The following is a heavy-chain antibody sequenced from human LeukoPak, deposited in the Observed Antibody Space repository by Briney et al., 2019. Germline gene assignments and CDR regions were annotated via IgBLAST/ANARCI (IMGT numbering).Heavy chain of an antibody. CDR1: GFTFSSYW. CDR2: INSDGSST. CDR3: ARAPYCGGDCYYYFDY. V-gene: IGHV3-74*01. Sequence: GGSLRLSCAASGFTFSSYWMHWVRQAPGKGLVWVSRINSDGSSTSYADSVKGRFTISRDNAKNTLYLQMNSLRAEDTAVYYCARAPYCGGDCYYYFDYWGRGTLVTVSS. J-gene: IGHJ4*02. D-gene: IGHD2-21*02.